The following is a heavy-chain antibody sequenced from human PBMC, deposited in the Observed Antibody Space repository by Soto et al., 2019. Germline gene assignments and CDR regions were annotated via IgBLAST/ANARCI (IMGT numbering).Heavy chain of an antibody. J-gene: IGHJ4*02. CDR2: IIPIFGTA. V-gene: IGHV1-69*13. Sequence: SAGKVAGNASGGTFSRYAISSVRQAPGQGLEWMGGIIPIFGTANYAQKFQGRVTITADESPSTAYMELSSLRSEDTSVYYCVRGAAAGKAFDYWGQGIMVPVSS. CDR1: GGTFSRYA. D-gene: IGHD6-13*01. CDR3: VRGAAAGKAFDY.